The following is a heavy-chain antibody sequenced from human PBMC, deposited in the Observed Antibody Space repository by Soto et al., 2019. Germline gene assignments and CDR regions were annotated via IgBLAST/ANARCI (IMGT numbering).Heavy chain of an antibody. CDR1: GFTVSNNY. V-gene: IGHV3-53*01. CDR3: ARQYCSGGSCYYGYDI. Sequence: EVQLVESGGGLIQPGGSLRLSCAASGFTVSNNYMSWVRQAPGKGLEWVSFIYSSGTTYYADSVKGRFTISRDNSKNTLYLQMSSLRIEDKAVYYCARQYCSGGSCYYGYDIWGQGTLVTVSS. D-gene: IGHD2-15*01. J-gene: IGHJ4*02. CDR2: IYSSGTT.